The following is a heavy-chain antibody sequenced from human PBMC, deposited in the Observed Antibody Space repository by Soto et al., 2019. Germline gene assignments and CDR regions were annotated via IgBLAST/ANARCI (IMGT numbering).Heavy chain of an antibody. CDR3: TRQRIIMVRGAAGELYYYMDV. V-gene: IGHV4-59*01. D-gene: IGHD3-10*01. CDR1: GGSISRYY. J-gene: IGHJ6*03. Sequence: SETLSLTCTVSGGSISRYYWSWIRQPPGKGLEWIGYIYYSGSTNYNPSLKSRVTISVDTSKNQFSLKLSSVTAADTAVYYCTRQRIIMVRGAAGELYYYMDVWGKGTKVTVAS. CDR2: IYYSGST.